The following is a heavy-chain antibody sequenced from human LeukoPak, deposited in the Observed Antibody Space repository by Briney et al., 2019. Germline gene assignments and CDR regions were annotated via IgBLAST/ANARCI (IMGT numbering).Heavy chain of an antibody. CDR2: IYYSGST. V-gene: IGHV4-59*12. Sequence: SETLSLTCTVSGGSISSYYWSWIRQPSGKGLEWIGYIYYSGSTNYNPSLKSRVTISVDTSKNQFSLKLTSVTAADTAVYYCARTTYDFWNFDYWGQGTLVTVSS. CDR1: GGSISSYY. CDR3: ARTTYDFWNFDY. D-gene: IGHD3-3*01. J-gene: IGHJ4*02.